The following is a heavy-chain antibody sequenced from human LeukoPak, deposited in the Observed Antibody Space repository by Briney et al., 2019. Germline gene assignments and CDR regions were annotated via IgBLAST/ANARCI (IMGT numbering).Heavy chain of an antibody. CDR1: GFTFSSYG. CDR3: ARDYIVVVPAAMSYYYYGMDV. D-gene: IGHD2-2*01. Sequence: PGRSLRLSCAASGFTFSSYGMHWVRQAPGKGLEWVAVIWYDGSNKYYADSVEGRFTISRDNSKNTLYLQMNSLRAEDTAVYYCARDYIVVVPAAMSYYYYGMDVWGQGTTVTVSS. V-gene: IGHV3-33*01. CDR2: IWYDGSNK. J-gene: IGHJ6*02.